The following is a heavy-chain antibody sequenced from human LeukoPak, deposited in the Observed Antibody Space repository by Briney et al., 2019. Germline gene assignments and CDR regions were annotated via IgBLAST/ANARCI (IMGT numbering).Heavy chain of an antibody. CDR3: ANGGPYYDFRSGYYTKNAFDI. D-gene: IGHD3-3*01. J-gene: IGHJ3*02. V-gene: IGHV3-30*02. CDR1: GFTFSSYG. CDR2: IRYDGSNK. Sequence: GGSLRLSCSASGFTFSSYGMHWVRQAPGKGLEWVAFIRYDGSNKYYADSVKGRFTISRDNSKNTLYLQMNSLRAEDTAVYYCANGGPYYDFRSGYYTKNAFDIWGQGTMVTVSS.